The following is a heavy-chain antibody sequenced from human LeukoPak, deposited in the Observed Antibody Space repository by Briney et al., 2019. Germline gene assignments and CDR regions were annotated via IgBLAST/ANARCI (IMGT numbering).Heavy chain of an antibody. CDR1: GGSFSGYY. CDR2: INHSGST. V-gene: IGHV4-34*01. Sequence: SETLSLTCAVYGGSFSGYYWSWIRQPPGKGLEWIGEINHSGSTNYNPSLKSRVTISVDTSKNQFSLKLSSVTAADTAVYYCARGVNWFDPWGQGTLVTVSS. J-gene: IGHJ5*02. CDR3: ARGVNWFDP.